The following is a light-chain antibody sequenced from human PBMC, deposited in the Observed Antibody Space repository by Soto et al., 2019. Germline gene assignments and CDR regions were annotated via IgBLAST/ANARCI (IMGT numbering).Light chain of an antibody. CDR1: QSINTY. CDR3: QQSYGPPPT. CDR2: AAS. Sequence: DIQMTQSPSSLSASVGDRVTITCRASQSINTYLNWYQLKPGKAPRLLIFAASNLQSGVPSRFSGSGSGTDFTLTITSLQPDDFASYYCQQSYGPPPTFGQGTEVEFK. V-gene: IGKV1-39*01. J-gene: IGKJ1*01.